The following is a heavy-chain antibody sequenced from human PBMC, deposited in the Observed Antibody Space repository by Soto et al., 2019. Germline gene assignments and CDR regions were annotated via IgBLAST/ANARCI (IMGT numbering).Heavy chain of an antibody. V-gene: IGHV4-59*01. J-gene: IGHJ6*02. CDR1: HGSITGYF. CDR3: AREPPRSPLVYQYGMDV. Sequence: KASETLSLTCTISHGSITGYFCSWIRQPTWKELEWIGNIYHSGITNYNPSLQSRVTISIDTSKNQFSLKLTSVTAADTAEYFCAREPPRSPLVYQYGMDVFGQVSTV. CDR2: IYHSGIT. D-gene: IGHD3-16*01.